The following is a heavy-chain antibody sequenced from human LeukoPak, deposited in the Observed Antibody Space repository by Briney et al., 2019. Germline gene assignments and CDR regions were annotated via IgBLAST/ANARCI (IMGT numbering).Heavy chain of an antibody. D-gene: IGHD6-13*01. J-gene: IGHJ3*02. CDR2: IRTKANSYAT. V-gene: IGHV3-73*01. CDR1: GFTFSGSS. CDR3: AKSRGSAAGRRFWAFDI. Sequence: GGSLRLSCAASGFTFSGSSIHWVRQASGKGLEWVGLIRTKANSYATAYAASVTGRFTISRDDSKDTSYLQMNSLRAEDTAVYYCAKSRGSAAGRRFWAFDIWGQGTMVTVSS.